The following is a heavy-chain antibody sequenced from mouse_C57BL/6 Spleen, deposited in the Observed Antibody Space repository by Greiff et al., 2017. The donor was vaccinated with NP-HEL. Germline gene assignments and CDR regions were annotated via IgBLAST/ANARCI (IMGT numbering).Heavy chain of an antibody. V-gene: IGHV1-15*01. CDR3: ARRSYDGSDY. Sequence: VQLQQSGAELVRPGASVTLSCKASGYTFTDYEMHWVKQTPVHGLEWIGAIDPETGGTAYNQKFKDKATLTADKSSSTAYMQLSSLTYEDSAVYYCARRSYDGSDYWGQGTTLTVSS. CDR1: GYTFTDYE. J-gene: IGHJ2*01. CDR2: IDPETGGT. D-gene: IGHD2-3*01.